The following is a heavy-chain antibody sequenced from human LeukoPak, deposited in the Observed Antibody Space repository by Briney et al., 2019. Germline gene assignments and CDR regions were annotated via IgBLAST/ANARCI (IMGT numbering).Heavy chain of an antibody. CDR1: GFTFSSYG. V-gene: IGHV3-30*18. J-gene: IGHJ4*02. D-gene: IGHD6-13*01. Sequence: GRSLRLSCAASGFTFSSYGMHWVRQAPGKGLEWVAVISYDGSNKYYADSVKGRFTISRDNSKNTLYLQMISLRAEDTAVYYCAKDRRSSWTSDYWGQGTLVTVSS. CDR3: AKDRRSSWTSDY. CDR2: ISYDGSNK.